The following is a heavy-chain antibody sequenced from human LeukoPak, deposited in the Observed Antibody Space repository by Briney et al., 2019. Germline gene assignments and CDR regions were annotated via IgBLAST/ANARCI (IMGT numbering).Heavy chain of an antibody. CDR1: AGSFSGYY. Sequence: SETLSLTCAVDAGSFSGYYWSWIRHPPGKGLEWIGEINHSGSTNYNPSLKSRVTISVDTSKTQFSLKLSSVTAADTAVYYCARGRKNYYDSSGYYFDYWGQGTLVTVSS. D-gene: IGHD3-22*01. J-gene: IGHJ4*02. V-gene: IGHV4-34*01. CDR3: ARGRKNYYDSSGYYFDY. CDR2: INHSGST.